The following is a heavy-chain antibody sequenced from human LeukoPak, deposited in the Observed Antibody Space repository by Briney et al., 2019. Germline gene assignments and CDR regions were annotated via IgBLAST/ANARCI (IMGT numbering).Heavy chain of an antibody. CDR3: ARHGDGFYYGMDV. J-gene: IGHJ6*02. CDR1: EFTFSRYS. D-gene: IGHD4-17*01. CDR2: ISSGGHDI. Sequence: PGGSLRLSCAASEFTFSRYSMNWFRQAPGEGLEWVSSISSGGHDIYYADSVKGRFTISRDNAKNSLYLQMNSLRVEVTAVYYCARHGDGFYYGMDVWGQGTTVTVSS. V-gene: IGHV3-21*01.